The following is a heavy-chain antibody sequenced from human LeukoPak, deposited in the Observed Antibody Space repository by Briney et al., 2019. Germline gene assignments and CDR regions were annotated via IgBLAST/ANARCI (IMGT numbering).Heavy chain of an antibody. CDR2: IKSKTDGGTT. J-gene: IGHJ3*02. CDR3: TRNYDILTGYYRRSDAFDI. V-gene: IGHV3-15*01. D-gene: IGHD3-9*01. CDR1: GFTFSNAW. Sequence: GGSLRLSCAASGFTFSNAWMSWVRQAPGKGLEWVGRIKSKTDGGTTDYAAPVKGRFTISRDDLKNTLYLQMNSLKTEDTAVYYCTRNYDILTGYYRRSDAFDIWGQGTMVTVSS.